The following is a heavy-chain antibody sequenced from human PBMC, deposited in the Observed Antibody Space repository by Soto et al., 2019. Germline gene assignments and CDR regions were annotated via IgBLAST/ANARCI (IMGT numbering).Heavy chain of an antibody. CDR2: INPSGGST. D-gene: IGHD2-2*01. Sequence: ASVKVSCKASGYTFTNYYLHWVRQAPGQGXEWMGIINPSGGSTTYAQKFQGRVTVTRDTSTSTVYMELSSLRSEDTAVYYCARSGYCSSTSCPFYYYYGMDVWGQGTTVTVSS. CDR3: ARSGYCSSTSCPFYYYYGMDV. V-gene: IGHV1-46*01. J-gene: IGHJ6*02. CDR1: GYTFTNYY.